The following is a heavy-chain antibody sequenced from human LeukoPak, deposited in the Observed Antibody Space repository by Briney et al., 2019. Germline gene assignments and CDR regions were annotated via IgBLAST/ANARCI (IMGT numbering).Heavy chain of an antibody. Sequence: AETLSLTCTVSGGSINNYYWSWIRQPAGKGLEWIGRIYTRGGTNYNPSLKSRVTMSVDTSKNQFSLKLSSVTAADTAVYYCARGRYCSADICSGGDAFDIWGQGTMVSVSS. D-gene: IGHD2-15*01. CDR1: GGSINNYY. CDR3: ARGRYCSADICSGGDAFDI. J-gene: IGHJ3*02. V-gene: IGHV4-4*07. CDR2: IYTRGGT.